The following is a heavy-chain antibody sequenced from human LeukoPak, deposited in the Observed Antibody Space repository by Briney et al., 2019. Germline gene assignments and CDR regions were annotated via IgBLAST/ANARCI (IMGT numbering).Heavy chain of an antibody. Sequence: LSETLSLTCTVSGGSISSSSYYWGWIRQPPGKGLEWIGSIYYSGSTYYNPSLKSRVTISVDTSKNQFSLKLSSVTAADTAVYYCARLRVAVIDYWGQGTLVTVSS. CDR1: GGSISSSSYY. J-gene: IGHJ4*02. D-gene: IGHD6-19*01. CDR3: ARLRVAVIDY. CDR2: IYYSGST. V-gene: IGHV4-39*01.